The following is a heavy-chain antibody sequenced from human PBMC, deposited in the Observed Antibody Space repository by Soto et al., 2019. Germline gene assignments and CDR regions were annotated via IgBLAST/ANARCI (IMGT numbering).Heavy chain of an antibody. D-gene: IGHD2-15*01. CDR3: ATRVVAATPDALDI. J-gene: IGHJ3*02. V-gene: IGHV1-24*01. Sequence: ASVKVSCKVSGYTLTELSMHWVRQAPGKGLEWRGGFDPEDGETIYAQKFQGRVTMTEDTSTDTAYMELSSLRSEDTAVYYCATRVVAATPDALDIWGQGTMVTVSS. CDR1: GYTLTELS. CDR2: FDPEDGET.